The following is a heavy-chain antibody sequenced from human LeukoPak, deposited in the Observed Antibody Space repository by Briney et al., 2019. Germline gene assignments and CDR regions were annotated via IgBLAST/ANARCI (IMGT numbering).Heavy chain of an antibody. CDR2: ISGSGGNT. CDR3: ARDQSMVRGVIPDY. V-gene: IGHV3-23*01. CDR1: GFTFSSYA. J-gene: IGHJ4*02. D-gene: IGHD3-10*01. Sequence: GGSLRLSCAASGFTFSSYAMSWVRQAPGKGLEWVSAISGSGGNTYYADSVKGRFTISRDNSKNTMYLQMNSLRAEDTAVYYCARDQSMVRGVIPDYWGQGTLVTVSS.